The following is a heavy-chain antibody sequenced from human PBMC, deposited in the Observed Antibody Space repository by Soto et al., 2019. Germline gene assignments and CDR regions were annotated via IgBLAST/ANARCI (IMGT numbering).Heavy chain of an antibody. D-gene: IGHD6-13*01. V-gene: IGHV2-5*02. J-gene: IGHJ4*02. CDR3: AHDSSNWYCFDY. CDR1: GFSLSTRGVG. CDR2: IYWDDDK. Sequence: QITLNEYGPTLVKPTETLTLTCTFSGFSLSTRGVGVGWIRQPPGKALEWLALIYWDDDKRYSPSLKTRLTITKDTSKNQVVLTMTNMDPVDTATYYCAHDSSNWYCFDYWGQGTLVTVSS.